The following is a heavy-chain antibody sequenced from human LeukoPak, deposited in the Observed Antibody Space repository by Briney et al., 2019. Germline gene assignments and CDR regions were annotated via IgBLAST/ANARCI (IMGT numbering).Heavy chain of an antibody. CDR2: IWHDGSVE. D-gene: IGHD3-16*01. CDR1: GFMFSRLG. J-gene: IGHJ6*03. Sequence: GGSLRLSCAASGFMFSRLGMQWVRRAPGEGLEWVAMIWHDGSVEEYADSVKGRFTISRDNSQNTLYLQMNSLRDDDTAVYYCVKEGDQFRGYLDAWGKGTTVTVSS. CDR3: VKEGDQFRGYLDA. V-gene: IGHV3-33*06.